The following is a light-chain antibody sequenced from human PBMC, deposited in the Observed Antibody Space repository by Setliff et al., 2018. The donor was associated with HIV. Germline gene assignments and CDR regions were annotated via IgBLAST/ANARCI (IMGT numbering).Light chain of an antibody. J-gene: IGLJ1*01. CDR3: QSYDSSLSEYV. V-gene: IGLV1-40*01. CDR2: SNT. CDR1: SSNIGAGYD. Sequence: QSALGRPPSVSGAPGRRVTISCTGSSSNIGAGYDVHWYQQFPGTAPKLVIYSNTNRPSGVPDRFSGSKSGTSASLAITGLQGEDEADYYCQSYDSSLSEYVFGTGTKVTVL.